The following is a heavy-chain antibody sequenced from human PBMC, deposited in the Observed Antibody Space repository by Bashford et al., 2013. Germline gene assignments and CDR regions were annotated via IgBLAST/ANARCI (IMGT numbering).Heavy chain of an antibody. J-gene: IGHJ4*02. V-gene: IGHV1-2*04. Sequence: WVRQVPGQGLEWMGWINPNSGGTNYAQKFQGWVTMTRDTSISTAYMELSRLRSDDTAVYYCARNDSSGWYREVDYWGQGTLVTVSS. CDR2: INPNSGGT. CDR3: ARNDSSGWYREVDY. D-gene: IGHD6-19*01.